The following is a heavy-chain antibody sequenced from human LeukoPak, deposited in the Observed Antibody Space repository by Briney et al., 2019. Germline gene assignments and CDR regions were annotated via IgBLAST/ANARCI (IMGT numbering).Heavy chain of an antibody. CDR1: GFTFSGQS. CDR2: IYSGGST. Sequence: GGSLRLTCAASGFTFSGQSMNWIRQAPGKGLEWVSVIYSGGSTYYADSVKGRFTISRDNSKNTLYLQMNSLRDEDTAVYYCASPPPDYYDSSGYYLDYWGQGTLVTVSS. D-gene: IGHD3-22*01. J-gene: IGHJ4*02. V-gene: IGHV3-66*01. CDR3: ASPPPDYYDSSGYYLDY.